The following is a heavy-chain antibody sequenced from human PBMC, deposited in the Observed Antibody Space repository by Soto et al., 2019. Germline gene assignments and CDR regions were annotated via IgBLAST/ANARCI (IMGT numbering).Heavy chain of an antibody. D-gene: IGHD4-17*01. V-gene: IGHV2-5*02. CDR2: IYWDDDK. J-gene: IGHJ4*02. CDR1: GFSLSTTGVG. CDR3: VHAVPVTTGGDY. Sequence: QITLKESGPTLVKPTQTLTLTCTFSGFSLSTTGVGVGWIRQPPGKALDWLALIYWDDDKRYSPSLKSRLTITKDTSTNPVVLTMTNIDPIVTATYYRVHAVPVTTGGDYWGQGTLVTVSS.